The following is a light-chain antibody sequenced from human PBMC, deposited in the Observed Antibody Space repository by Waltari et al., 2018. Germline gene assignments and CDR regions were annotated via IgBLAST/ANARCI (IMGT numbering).Light chain of an antibody. CDR2: DVV. J-gene: IGLJ7*01. Sequence: QSALTQPRSVSGSPGQSVTISCSGTRSAVGNYKFVSWYQQHPGNAPKLLIYDVVKRPSGVPDRFSGSKSGNTASLTISGLQTEDEAYYYCCSYAGSYTFVFGGGTQLTVL. V-gene: IGLV2-11*01. CDR1: RSAVGNYKF. CDR3: CSYAGSYTFV.